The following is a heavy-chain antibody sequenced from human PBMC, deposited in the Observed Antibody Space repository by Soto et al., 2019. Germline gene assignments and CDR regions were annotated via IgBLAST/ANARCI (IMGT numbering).Heavy chain of an antibody. CDR1: AEGLRIYP. D-gene: IGHD3-16*02. V-gene: IGHV1-46*01. CDR2: INPNGGST. CDR3: ARSSAGVFGIILDGSNWLAP. J-gene: IGHJ5*02. Sequence: VKGYWKRAAEGLRIYPGGWGRQQQGHGLEWMGIINPNGGSTRFAPTFQGRITMTRDTSTSTVYRELRSLRSEDTAIYYCARSSAGVFGIILDGSNWLAPRGQRSLVPGSP.